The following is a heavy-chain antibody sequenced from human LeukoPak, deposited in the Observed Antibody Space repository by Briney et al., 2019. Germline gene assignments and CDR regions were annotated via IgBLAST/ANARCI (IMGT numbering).Heavy chain of an antibody. J-gene: IGHJ6*02. CDR1: GFTFSSYG. CDR3: AKDANYYGSGAKNGMDV. V-gene: IGHV3-30*18. D-gene: IGHD3-10*01. CDR2: ISYDGSNK. Sequence: GGSLRLSCAASGFTFSSYGMHWVRQAPGKGLERVAVISYDGSNKYYADSVKGRFTISRDNSKNTLYLQMNSLRAEDTAVYYCAKDANYYGSGAKNGMDVWGQGTTVTVSS.